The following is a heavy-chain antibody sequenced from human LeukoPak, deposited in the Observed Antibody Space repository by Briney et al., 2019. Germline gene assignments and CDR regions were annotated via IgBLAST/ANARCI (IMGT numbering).Heavy chain of an antibody. Sequence: SETLSLTCTVSGGSTSSTNYYWGWIRQPPGKDLEWIGSIYYSGSTYYNPSLKSRVTISVDTSKSQFSLKLSSVTAADTAVYFCARTRGSAAGLDIWGQGTMVTVSS. CDR2: IYYSGST. V-gene: IGHV4-39*01. CDR1: GGSTSSTNYY. D-gene: IGHD2-15*01. J-gene: IGHJ3*02. CDR3: ARTRGSAAGLDI.